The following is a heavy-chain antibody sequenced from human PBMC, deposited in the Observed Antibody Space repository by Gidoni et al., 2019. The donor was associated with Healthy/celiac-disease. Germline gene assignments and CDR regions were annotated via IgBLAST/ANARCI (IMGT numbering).Heavy chain of an antibody. CDR2: ISWDGGST. J-gene: IGHJ2*01. CDR3: AKPGDSSGYYSHYWYFDL. Sequence: EVQLVESGGVVVQPGGSLRLSCAASGFTFDDYAMHWVRQAPGKGLEWVSLISWDGGSTYYADSVKGRFTISRDNSKNSLYLQMNSLRAEDTALYYCAKPGDSSGYYSHYWYFDLWGRGTLVTVSS. V-gene: IGHV3-43D*04. CDR1: GFTFDDYA. D-gene: IGHD3-22*01.